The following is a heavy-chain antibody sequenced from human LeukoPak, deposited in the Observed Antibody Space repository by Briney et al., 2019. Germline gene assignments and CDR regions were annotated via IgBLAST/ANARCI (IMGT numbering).Heavy chain of an antibody. D-gene: IGHD3-10*01. CDR2: ISAYNGNT. CDR1: GYTFTSYG. V-gene: IGHV1-18*01. J-gene: IGHJ5*02. Sequence: ASVKVSCKASGYTFTSYGISWVRQAPGQGLEWMGWISAYNGNTNYAQKLQGRVTMTTDTSTSTAYMELRSLRSDDTAVYYCARVPPAHMVRGVFDPWGQGTLVTVSS. CDR3: ARVPPAHMVRGVFDP.